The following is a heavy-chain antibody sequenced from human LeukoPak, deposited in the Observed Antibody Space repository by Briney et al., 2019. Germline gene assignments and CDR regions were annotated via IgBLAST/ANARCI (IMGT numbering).Heavy chain of an antibody. D-gene: IGHD4-17*01. CDR2: IRSKAYGGTT. CDR1: GFTFGDYA. CDR3: TSPTTVIDLGDY. V-gene: IGHV3-49*03. Sequence: PGGSLRLSCTASGFTFGDYAMSWFRQAPGKGLEWVGFIRSKAYGGTTEYAASVKGRFTISRDDSKSIAYLQMNSLKTEDTAVYYCTSPTTVIDLGDYWGQGTLVTVPS. J-gene: IGHJ4*02.